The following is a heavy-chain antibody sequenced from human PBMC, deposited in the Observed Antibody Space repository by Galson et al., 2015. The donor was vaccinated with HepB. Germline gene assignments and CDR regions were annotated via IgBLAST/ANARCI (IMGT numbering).Heavy chain of an antibody. CDR2: IGWNGDRT. D-gene: IGHD5-24*01. J-gene: IGHJ4*02. CDR1: GFTFDDYT. Sequence: SLRLSCAASGFTFDDYTMFWVRQAPGKGLEWLSLIGWNGDRTFYIDSVKGRFTISRDNSKNSVYLQMNSLRSDDSGMYYCTKGGDGHPHLDSWGQGTPVLVSA. V-gene: IGHV3-43*01. CDR3: TKGGDGHPHLDS.